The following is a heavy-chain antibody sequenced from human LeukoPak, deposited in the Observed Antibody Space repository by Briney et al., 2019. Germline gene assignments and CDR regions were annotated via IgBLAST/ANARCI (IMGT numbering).Heavy chain of an antibody. CDR3: AKDKGGYYDSSGYYYYPSYYYYYGMDV. Sequence: GGSLRLSCAASGFTFSSYPLHWVRQAPGKGLEWVTLISYDGSKIYYADSVKGRFTISRDNSKNTLYLQMNSLRAEDTAVYYCAKDKGGYYDSSGYYYYPSYYYYYGMDVWGQGTTVTVSS. CDR1: GFTFSSYP. D-gene: IGHD3-22*01. J-gene: IGHJ6*02. V-gene: IGHV3-30-3*01. CDR2: ISYDGSKI.